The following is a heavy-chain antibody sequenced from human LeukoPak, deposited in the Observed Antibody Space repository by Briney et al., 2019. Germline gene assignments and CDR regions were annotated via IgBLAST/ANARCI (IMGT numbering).Heavy chain of an antibody. V-gene: IGHV1-46*01. Sequence: ASVKVSCKASGYTFTSYYMHWVRQAPGQGLEWMGIINPSGGSTSYAQKFQGRVTMTEDTSTDTAYMELSSLRSEDTAVYYCATTVQLGDAFDIWGQGTMVTVSS. CDR3: ATTVQLGDAFDI. CDR1: GYTFTSYY. D-gene: IGHD6-13*01. J-gene: IGHJ3*02. CDR2: INPSGGST.